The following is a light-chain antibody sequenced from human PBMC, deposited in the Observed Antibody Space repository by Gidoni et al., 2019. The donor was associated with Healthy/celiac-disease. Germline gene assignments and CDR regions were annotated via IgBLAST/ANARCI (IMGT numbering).Light chain of an antibody. CDR1: QSVSSY. CDR3: QQRSNWPWT. J-gene: IGKJ1*01. V-gene: IGKV3-11*01. Sequence: SVLTQSPATLSLSPGERATLSCRASQSVSSYLAWYQQKPGQAPSLLIYDASNRATGIPARFSGSGSGTDVTLTISSLEPEDFAVYYCQQRSNWPWTFXQXTKVEIK. CDR2: DAS.